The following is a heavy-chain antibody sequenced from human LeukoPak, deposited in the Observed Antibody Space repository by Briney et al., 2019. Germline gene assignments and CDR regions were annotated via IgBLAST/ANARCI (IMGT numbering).Heavy chain of an antibody. CDR2: IYYDGRT. CDR3: ARTSRQVRATVFDWFDP. J-gene: IGHJ5*02. V-gene: IGHV4-39*01. D-gene: IGHD1-26*01. CDR1: GDSISSSNYY. Sequence: PSETLSLTCTVSGDSISSSNYYWGWVRQPPGERLEWIGSIYYDGRTYYNPSLRSRVTISIDTSKNQFSLKLSSVTAADTAVYYCARTSRQVRATVFDWFDPWGQGTLVTVSS.